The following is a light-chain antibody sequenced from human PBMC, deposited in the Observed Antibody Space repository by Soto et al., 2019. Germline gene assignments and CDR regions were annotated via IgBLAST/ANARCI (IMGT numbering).Light chain of an antibody. CDR3: QQYGSSPPT. J-gene: IGKJ1*01. Sequence: EIVLTQSPGTLSLSPGERATLSCRASQSASSSYLAWYQQKPGQAPRLLIYGASSRATGIPDRFSGSGSGTDFTLTISRLEPEDFAVYYCQQYGSSPPTFGQGTKVDI. CDR2: GAS. V-gene: IGKV3-20*01. CDR1: QSASSSY.